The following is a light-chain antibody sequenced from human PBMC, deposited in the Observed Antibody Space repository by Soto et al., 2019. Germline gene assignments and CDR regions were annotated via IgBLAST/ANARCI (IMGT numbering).Light chain of an antibody. V-gene: IGLV2-14*01. Sequence: QSALTQPASVSGSPGQSITISCTGTSIDVGGYNNVSWYQQHPGKAPKFMIYDVSNRPSGVSNRFSGSKSGNTASLTISGLQAEDEADYYCSSYTTSNTRQIVFGTGTKVTVL. CDR1: SIDVGGYNN. CDR2: DVS. J-gene: IGLJ1*01. CDR3: SSYTTSNTRQIV.